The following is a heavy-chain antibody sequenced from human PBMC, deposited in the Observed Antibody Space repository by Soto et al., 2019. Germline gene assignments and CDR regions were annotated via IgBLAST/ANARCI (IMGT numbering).Heavy chain of an antibody. CDR1: GVTFSSYA. CDR3: ANDILTGYYAGGDY. Sequence: PGGSLRLSCAASGVTFSSYAMSWVRQAPGKGLEWVSAISGSGGSTYYADSVKGRFTISRDNSKNTLYLQMNSLRAEDTAVYYCANDILTGYYAGGDYWGQGTLVTVSS. V-gene: IGHV3-23*01. D-gene: IGHD3-9*01. J-gene: IGHJ4*02. CDR2: ISGSGGST.